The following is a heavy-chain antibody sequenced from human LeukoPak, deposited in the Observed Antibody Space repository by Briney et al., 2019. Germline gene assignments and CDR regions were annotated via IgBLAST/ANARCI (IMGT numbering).Heavy chain of an antibody. CDR1: GFTFRTYS. D-gene: IGHD5-24*01. CDR3: ARVFGHNRWYFDY. V-gene: IGHV3-30*03. J-gene: IGHJ4*02. Sequence: GGSLRLSCAASGFTFRTYSIHWVRQAPGKGLEWVTVVSADGRTQLYSDSVKGRFTVSRDNSLNTLHLQMNSLKTEDTAVYYCARVFGHNRWYFDYWGQGALVTVSS. CDR2: VSADGRTQ.